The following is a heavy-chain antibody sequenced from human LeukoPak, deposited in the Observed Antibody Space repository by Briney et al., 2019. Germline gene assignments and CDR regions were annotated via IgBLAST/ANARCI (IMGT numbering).Heavy chain of an antibody. CDR1: GSNFNKYW. Sequence: PGGSLRLACAPSGSNFNKYWLTWVRQAPGKGLEWVANINQDDTQIYYLESVEGRFTISRDNAKNSLHLQMNSLRVEDTAVYYCARGYYYSGTYYLSFFDCWGQGTLVTVSS. J-gene: IGHJ4*02. CDR3: ARGYYYSGTYYLSFFDC. CDR2: INQDDTQI. V-gene: IGHV3-7*01. D-gene: IGHD3-10*01.